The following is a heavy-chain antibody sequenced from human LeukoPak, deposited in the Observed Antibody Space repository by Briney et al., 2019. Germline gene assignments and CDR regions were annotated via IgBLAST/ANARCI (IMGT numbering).Heavy chain of an antibody. CDR2: ISATAGST. Sequence: GGSLRLSWAASGFSFRCYGMSWVRQVPGKGLEWVSGISATAGSTSYADSAKGRFTISRDNYQNTLYLQMNSLRAEDTAIYYCAKDLLSIGWFGELFPSSFDSWGQGTLVTVSS. CDR3: AKDLLSIGWFGELFPSSFDS. J-gene: IGHJ4*02. CDR1: GFSFRCYG. D-gene: IGHD3-10*01. V-gene: IGHV3-23*01.